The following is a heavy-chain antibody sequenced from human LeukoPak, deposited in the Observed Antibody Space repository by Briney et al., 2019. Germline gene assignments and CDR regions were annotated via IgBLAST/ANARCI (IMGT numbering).Heavy chain of an antibody. CDR2: INSGGSST. Sequence: GGSLRLSCAASGFTFSSYWMHWVRQAPGKGLVWVSRINSGGSSTSYADSVKGRFTISRDNAKNTLYLQMNSLRAEDTAVYYCARGYSSSWFYYYYYGMDVWGQGTTVTVSS. J-gene: IGHJ6*02. V-gene: IGHV3-74*01. D-gene: IGHD6-13*01. CDR3: ARGYSSSWFYYYYYGMDV. CDR1: GFTFSSYW.